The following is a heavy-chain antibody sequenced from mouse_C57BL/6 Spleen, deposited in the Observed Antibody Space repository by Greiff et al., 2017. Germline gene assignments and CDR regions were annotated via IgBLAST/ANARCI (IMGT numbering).Heavy chain of an antibody. CDR1: GYTFTSYW. J-gene: IGHJ2*01. V-gene: IGHV1-64*01. Sequence: QVQLQQSGAELVKPGASVKLSCKASGYTFTSYWMHWVKQRPGQGLEWIGMIHPNSGSTNYNEKFKSKATLTVDKSSSTAYMKLSSLTSEDSAVYYCARRDYDYDGLDYWGQGTTLTVSS. CDR2: IHPNSGST. CDR3: ARRDYDYDGLDY. D-gene: IGHD2-4*01.